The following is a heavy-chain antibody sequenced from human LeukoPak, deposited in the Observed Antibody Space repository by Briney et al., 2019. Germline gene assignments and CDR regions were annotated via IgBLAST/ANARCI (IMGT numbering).Heavy chain of an antibody. V-gene: IGHV3-23*01. Sequence: GGSLRLSCAASGFTFSSYAMSWVRQAPGKGLEWVSAISGSGGSTYYADSVKGRFTISRDNSKNTLYLQMNSLRAEDTAVYYCAKDPRGGRYCSGGSCYSFFDYWGQGTLVTVSS. CDR1: GFTFSSYA. D-gene: IGHD2-15*01. CDR3: AKDPRGGRYCSGGSCYSFFDY. J-gene: IGHJ4*02. CDR2: ISGSGGST.